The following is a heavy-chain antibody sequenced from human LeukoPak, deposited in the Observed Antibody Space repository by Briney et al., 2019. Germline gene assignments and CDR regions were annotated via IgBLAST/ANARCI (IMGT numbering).Heavy chain of an antibody. Sequence: ASVKVSCKASGYTFTKYGITWVRQAPGRGLEWMGWISTYNGNTNYAQKLQGRVTMTTDTSTSTAYMELRSLISDDAAVYYCARGDDYGDYWGLYWGQGTLVTVSS. CDR2: ISTYNGNT. D-gene: IGHD4-17*01. CDR1: GYTFTKYG. J-gene: IGHJ4*02. CDR3: ARGDDYGDYWGLY. V-gene: IGHV1-18*01.